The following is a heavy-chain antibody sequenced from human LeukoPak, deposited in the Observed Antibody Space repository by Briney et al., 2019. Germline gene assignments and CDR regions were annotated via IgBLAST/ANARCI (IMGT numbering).Heavy chain of an antibody. CDR1: GGTFSSYA. D-gene: IGHD4-17*01. Sequence: GASVKVSCKASGGTFSSYAISWVRQAPGQGLEWMGWISAYNGNTNYAQKLQGRVTMTTDTSTSTAYMELRSLRSDDTAVYYCARVGATVTLIKSYFDYWGQGTLVTVSS. V-gene: IGHV1-18*01. CDR3: ARVGATVTLIKSYFDY. CDR2: ISAYNGNT. J-gene: IGHJ4*02.